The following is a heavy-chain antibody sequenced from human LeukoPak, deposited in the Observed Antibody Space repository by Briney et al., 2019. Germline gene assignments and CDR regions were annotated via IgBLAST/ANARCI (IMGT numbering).Heavy chain of an antibody. V-gene: IGHV3-11*03. Sequence: GGSLRLSCAASGFPFRDYYMSWVRQAPGKGLEWLSYISSSDTYTYYADSVRGRFSISRDNANNSLFLHMNSLGAEDTAVYYCARSRGLHSMDSFPVWGQGTMVIVSS. CDR1: GFPFRDYY. CDR2: ISSSDTYT. J-gene: IGHJ3*01. D-gene: IGHD3-10*01. CDR3: ARSRGLHSMDSFPV.